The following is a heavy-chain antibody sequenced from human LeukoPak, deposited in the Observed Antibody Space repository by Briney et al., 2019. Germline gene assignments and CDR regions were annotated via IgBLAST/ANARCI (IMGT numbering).Heavy chain of an antibody. CDR2: ISYDGSNK. Sequence: GGSLRLSCAASGFTFSSYAMHWVRQAPGKGLEWVAVISYDGSNKYYADSVKGRFTISRDNSKNTLYLQMNSLRAEDTAVYYCARDSRGSLAWNYGMDVWGKGTTVTVSS. J-gene: IGHJ6*04. V-gene: IGHV3-30-3*01. CDR3: ARDSRGSLAWNYGMDV. CDR1: GFTFSSYA. D-gene: IGHD3-10*01.